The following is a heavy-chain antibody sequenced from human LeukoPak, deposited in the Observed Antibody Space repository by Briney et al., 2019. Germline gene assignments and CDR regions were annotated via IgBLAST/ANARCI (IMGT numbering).Heavy chain of an antibody. V-gene: IGHV4-59*01. Sequence: SETLSLTCTVSGGSISSYYWSWIRQPPGKGLEWIGHIYYSGSTNYNPSLKSRVTISVDTSKNQFSLKLSSVTAADTAVYYCARALHLGSGFDYWGQGTLVTVSS. CDR2: IYYSGST. D-gene: IGHD6-25*01. CDR1: GGSISSYY. CDR3: ARALHLGSGFDY. J-gene: IGHJ4*02.